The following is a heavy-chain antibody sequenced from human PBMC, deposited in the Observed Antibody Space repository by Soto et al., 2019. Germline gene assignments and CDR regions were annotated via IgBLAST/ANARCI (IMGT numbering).Heavy chain of an antibody. V-gene: IGHV1-18*01. CDR1: GYTFTSYG. CDR3: ARGRYEDY. J-gene: IGHJ4*02. CDR2: ISAHNGNT. D-gene: IGHD1-1*01. Sequence: QVHLVQSGAEVKKPGASVKVSCKASGYTFTSYGITWVRQAPGQGLEWMGWISAHNGNTDYAQKLQGRVIVTRDTSTSTAYMVLRWLRSDDTAVYYCARGRYEDYWGQGALVTVS.